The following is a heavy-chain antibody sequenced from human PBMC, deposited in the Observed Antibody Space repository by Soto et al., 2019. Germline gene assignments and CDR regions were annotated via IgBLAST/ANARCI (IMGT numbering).Heavy chain of an antibody. J-gene: IGHJ4*02. CDR2: INPDGSST. D-gene: IGHD3-10*01. V-gene: IGHV3-74*01. Sequence: GGSLRLSCAASGFTFSNYWMHWVRQAPGKGLLWVSRINPDGSSTSYADSVKDRFTISRDNAENTLFLQMNILRAEDTALYYCTSDTFGPRDSWGRGTLVTVPS. CDR1: GFTFSNYW. CDR3: TSDTFGPRDS.